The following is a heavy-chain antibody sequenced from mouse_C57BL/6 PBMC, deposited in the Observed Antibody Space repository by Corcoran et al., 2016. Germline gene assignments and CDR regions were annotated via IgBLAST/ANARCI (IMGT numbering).Heavy chain of an antibody. Sequence: QIQLVQSGPERTKPAATVKISCQASWYTFTTYGLSWVKQAPGKGLKWIGWINTYSGVPTYADDFKGRFAFSLETSARTAYLQINNLKNEDTATYFCVRVDSSGYVGFAYWGQGTLVTVSA. CDR1: WYTFTTYG. J-gene: IGHJ3*01. V-gene: IGHV9-3*01. CDR2: INTYSGVP. D-gene: IGHD3-2*02. CDR3: VRVDSSGYVGFAY.